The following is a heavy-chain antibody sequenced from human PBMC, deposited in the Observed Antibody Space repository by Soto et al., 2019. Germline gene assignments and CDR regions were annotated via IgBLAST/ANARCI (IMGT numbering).Heavy chain of an antibody. V-gene: IGHV1-69*01. Sequence: QLVQSGSEVKKPGSSVKVSCQASGGTFSGYVVTWVRQAHGQGLEWMGEFVPLFGTTNYAQRFSGRITITAEESTSTAYMELSTLRSDDTAVYYGATHGLGVSSPPYFDNWGQGTLVTVSS. CDR1: GGTFSGYV. CDR3: ATHGLGVSSPPYFDN. J-gene: IGHJ4*02. D-gene: IGHD3-16*01. CDR2: FVPLFGTT.